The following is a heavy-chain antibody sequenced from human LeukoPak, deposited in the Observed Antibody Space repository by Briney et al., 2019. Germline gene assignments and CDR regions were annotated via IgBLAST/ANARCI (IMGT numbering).Heavy chain of an antibody. CDR1: GYTFTSYY. D-gene: IGHD5-18*01. CDR3: ARDALWIQLWEKRSGYYCYYMDV. Sequence: ASVKVSCKASGYTFTSYYMHWVRQAPGQGLEWMGIINPSGGSTSYAQKFQGRVTMTRDMSTSTVYMELSSLRSEDTAVYYCARDALWIQLWEKRSGYYCYYMDVWGKGTTVTVSS. CDR2: INPSGGST. V-gene: IGHV1-46*01. J-gene: IGHJ6*03.